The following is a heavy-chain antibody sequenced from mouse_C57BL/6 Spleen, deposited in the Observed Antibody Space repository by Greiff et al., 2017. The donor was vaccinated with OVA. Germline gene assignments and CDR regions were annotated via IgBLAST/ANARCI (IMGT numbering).Heavy chain of an antibody. CDR1: GYTFTSYW. CDR3: ARVFTTVVGARGYFDV. Sequence: QVQLQQPGTELVKPGASVKLSCKASGYTFTSYWMHWVKQRPGQGLEWIGNINPSNGGTNYNEKFKSKATLTVDKSSSTAYMQLSSLTSEDSAVYYCARVFTTVVGARGYFDVWGTGTTVTVSS. D-gene: IGHD1-1*01. J-gene: IGHJ1*03. CDR2: INPSNGGT. V-gene: IGHV1-53*01.